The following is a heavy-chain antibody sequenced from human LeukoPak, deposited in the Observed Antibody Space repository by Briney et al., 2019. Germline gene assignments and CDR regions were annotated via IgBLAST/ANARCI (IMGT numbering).Heavy chain of an antibody. D-gene: IGHD3-22*01. V-gene: IGHV3-23*01. J-gene: IGHJ4*02. CDR2: ISGSGGST. Sequence: PGGSLRLSCAASGFNFGSYSMTWVRQAPGKGLEWVSAISGSGGSTYYADSVKGRFTISRDNSKNTLYLQMNSLRAEDTAVYYCAKRPGYYDSSGYYDDYWGQGTLVTVSS. CDR1: GFNFGSYS. CDR3: AKRPGYYDSSGYYDDY.